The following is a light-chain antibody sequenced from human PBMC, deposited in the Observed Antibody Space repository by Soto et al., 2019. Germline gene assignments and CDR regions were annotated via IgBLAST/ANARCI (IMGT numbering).Light chain of an antibody. CDR3: QQRSNWPHT. CDR2: DTS. J-gene: IGKJ5*01. Sequence: EIVLTQSPGTLSLSPGDRATLSCRASQSISVTYLAWYQHKPGQAPRLLIYDTSNRATGIPARFSGSGSGTDFTLTISSLEPEDFAVYYCQQRSNWPHTFGQGTRLEIK. CDR1: QSISVTY. V-gene: IGKV3-11*01.